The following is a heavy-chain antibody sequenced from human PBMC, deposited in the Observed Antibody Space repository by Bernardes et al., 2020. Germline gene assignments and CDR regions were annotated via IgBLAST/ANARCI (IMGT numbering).Heavy chain of an antibody. J-gene: IGHJ5*02. CDR2: IYYSGST. CDR1: GGSISSYY. CDR3: ARRVYYGDYLSWFDP. Sequence: SETLSLTCTVSGGSISSYYWSWIRQPPGKGLEWIGYIYYSGSTNYNPSLKSRVTISVDTSKNQFSLKLSSVTAADTAVYYCARRVYYGDYLSWFDPWGQGTLVTVSS. D-gene: IGHD4-17*01. V-gene: IGHV4-59*01.